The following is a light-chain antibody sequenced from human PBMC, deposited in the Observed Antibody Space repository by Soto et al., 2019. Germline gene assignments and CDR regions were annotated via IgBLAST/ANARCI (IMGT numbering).Light chain of an antibody. V-gene: IGLV2-14*01. Sequence: QSLLTQPSSASASPGQSISISCTGTSDDIGAYDYVSWYQQHPGKAPKLILYAVSNRPSGVSTRFSGSKPGNTASLTISGVQADDEADYYCSSYRSSDTLEVFGTGTKVTVL. CDR1: SDDIGAYDY. CDR3: SSYRSSDTLEV. CDR2: AVS. J-gene: IGLJ1*01.